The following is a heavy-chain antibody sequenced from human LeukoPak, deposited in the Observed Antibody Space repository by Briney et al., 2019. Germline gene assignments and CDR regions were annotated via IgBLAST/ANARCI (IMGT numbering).Heavy chain of an antibody. D-gene: IGHD3-9*01. CDR2: ISGSGGST. Sequence: GGSLRLSCAASGFTFSSYAMSWDRQAPGKGLEWVSAISGSGGSTYYADSVKGRFTISRDNSKNTLYLQMNSLRAEDTAVYYCAKGGIRCFDWFLFDYWGQGTLVTVSS. V-gene: IGHV3-23*01. CDR3: AKGGIRCFDWFLFDY. CDR1: GFTFSSYA. J-gene: IGHJ4*02.